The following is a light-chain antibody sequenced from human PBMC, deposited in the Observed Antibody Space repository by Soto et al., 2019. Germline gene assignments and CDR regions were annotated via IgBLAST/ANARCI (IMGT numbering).Light chain of an antibody. Sequence: LTEPGSVTGSPGQSITISCTGTSSDVGGYSYVSWYQQHPGKAPKLMIYDVSNRPSGVSNRFSGSKSGNTASLTISGLQAEDEADYYCSSYTSSSSFVFGTGTKVTV. CDR2: DVS. J-gene: IGLJ1*01. CDR3: SSYTSSSSFV. CDR1: SSDVGGYSY. V-gene: IGLV2-14*01.